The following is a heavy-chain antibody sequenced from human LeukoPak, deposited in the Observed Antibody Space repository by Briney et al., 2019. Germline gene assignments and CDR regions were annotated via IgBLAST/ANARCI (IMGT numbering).Heavy chain of an antibody. D-gene: IGHD2-21*02. Sequence: GGSLRLSCAASGFTFSSYSMKWVRQAPGKGLEWVSPISSSSSYIYYADSVKGRFTISRDNAKNSLYLQMNSLRAEDTAVYYCARGAGYCGGYCYSDYWGQGTLVTVSS. CDR1: GFTFSSYS. CDR3: ARGAGYCGGYCYSDY. CDR2: ISSSSSYI. J-gene: IGHJ4*02. V-gene: IGHV3-21*01.